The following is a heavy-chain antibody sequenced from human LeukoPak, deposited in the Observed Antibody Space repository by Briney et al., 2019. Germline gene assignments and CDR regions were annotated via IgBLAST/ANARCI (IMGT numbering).Heavy chain of an antibody. J-gene: IGHJ4*02. V-gene: IGHV4-34*01. CDR1: GGFFSGYY. Sequence: SETLSLTCAVYGGFFSGYYWSWIRQPPGKGLEWIGEISHSGSTNYNPSLKSRVTISVDTSKNQFSLKLSSVTAADTAVYYCARGGRTYYYDSSGYYHDYWGQGTLVTVSS. D-gene: IGHD3-22*01. CDR2: ISHSGST. CDR3: ARGGRTYYYDSSGYYHDY.